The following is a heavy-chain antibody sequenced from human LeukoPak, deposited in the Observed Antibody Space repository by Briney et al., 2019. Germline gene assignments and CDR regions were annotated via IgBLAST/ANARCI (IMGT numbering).Heavy chain of an antibody. Sequence: PSETLSLTCTVSIGSITTNTFYWGWIRQPPGKGLEWIGSVYFTGSTHYNPSLKSRVTISVDTSQNQFSLRLSSVTAADSAVYYCARSQGIAVTDGARRRGIYYFDYWGQGILVTVSS. V-gene: IGHV4-39*01. CDR2: VYFTGST. CDR1: IGSITTNTFY. D-gene: IGHD6-19*01. J-gene: IGHJ4*02. CDR3: ARSQGIAVTDGARRRGIYYFDY.